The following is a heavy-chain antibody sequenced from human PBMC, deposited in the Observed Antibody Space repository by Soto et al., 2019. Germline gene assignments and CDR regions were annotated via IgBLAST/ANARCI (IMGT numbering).Heavy chain of an antibody. J-gene: IGHJ3*02. D-gene: IGHD1-26*01. CDR1: GGSISSSYW. Sequence: QVQLQESGPGLVKPSGTLSLTCAVPGGSISSSYWWSWVRLPPGKGLEWIGEIYHSGSTNYNPSLTSRVTISVDKSKNQFSLRLSSVTAADTAVYYCARDPVAASGTAFDIWGQGTMVTVSS. CDR3: ARDPVAASGTAFDI. CDR2: IYHSGST. V-gene: IGHV4-4*02.